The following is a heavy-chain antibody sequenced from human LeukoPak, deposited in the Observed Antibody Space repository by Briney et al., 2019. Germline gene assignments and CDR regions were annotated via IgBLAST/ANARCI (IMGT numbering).Heavy chain of an antibody. V-gene: IGHV1-69*05. CDR1: GGTFSSYA. CDR3: ARREASHGDSYYYYYYMDV. D-gene: IGHD4-17*01. Sequence: ASVKVSCKAFGGTFSSYAISWVRQAPGQGLEWMGGIIPIFGTANYAQKFQGRVTITTDESTSTAYMELSSLRSEDTAVYYCARREASHGDSYYYYYYMDVWGKGTTVTVSS. CDR2: IIPIFGTA. J-gene: IGHJ6*03.